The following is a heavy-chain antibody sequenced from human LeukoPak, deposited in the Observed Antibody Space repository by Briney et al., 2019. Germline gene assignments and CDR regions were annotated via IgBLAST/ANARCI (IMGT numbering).Heavy chain of an antibody. CDR3: ARSNCNSCYLGVWYYFDY. V-gene: IGHV3-66*01. Sequence: PGGSLTLTCAASGFTVSSNYMSWVRQAPGKGLEWVSVIYSGGSTYYADSVKGRFTISRDNSKNTLYLQMNSLRAEDTAVYYCARSNCNSCYLGVWYYFDYWGQGTLVTVSS. D-gene: IGHD1/OR15-1a*01. CDR2: IYSGGST. CDR1: GFTVSSNY. J-gene: IGHJ4*02.